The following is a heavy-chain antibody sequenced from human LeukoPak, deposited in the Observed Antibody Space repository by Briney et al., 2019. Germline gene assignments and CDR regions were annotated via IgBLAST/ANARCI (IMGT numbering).Heavy chain of an antibody. CDR3: ASTVYYDFWSGSNYYYYMDV. D-gene: IGHD3-3*01. V-gene: IGHV3-53*01. CDR2: IYSGGST. Sequence: PGGSLRLSCAASGFTFSSYWMSWVRQAPGKGLEWVSVIYSGGSTYYADSVKGRFTISRDNSKNTLYLQMNSLRAEDTAVYYCASTVYYDFWSGSNYYYYMDVWGKGTTVTVSS. J-gene: IGHJ6*03. CDR1: GFTFSSYW.